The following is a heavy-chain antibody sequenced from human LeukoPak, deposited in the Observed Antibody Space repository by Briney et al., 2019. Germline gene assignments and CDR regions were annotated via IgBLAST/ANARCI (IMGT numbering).Heavy chain of an antibody. CDR2: IVHSGST. CDR1: GGSISSGSHY. Sequence: SQTLSLTCTVSGGSISSGSHYWNWVRQPPGKGLEWIGEIVHSGSTTYNPSLKSRVTISVDKSKNQFSLKLSSVTAADTAVYYCTRNGDYALDYWGQGTLVTVSS. D-gene: IGHD4-17*01. CDR3: TRNGDYALDY. V-gene: IGHV4-39*07. J-gene: IGHJ4*02.